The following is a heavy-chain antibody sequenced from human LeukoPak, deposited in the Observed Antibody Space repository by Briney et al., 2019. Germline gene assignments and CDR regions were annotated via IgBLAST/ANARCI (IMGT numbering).Heavy chain of an antibody. CDR3: ARGSGYFQH. CDR2: IYYSGST. Sequence: PSETLSLTCTVSGGSISSSSYYWGWIRQPPGKGLEWIGSIYYSGSTYYNPSLKSRVTISVDTSKNQFSLKLSSVTAADTAVYYCARGSGYFQHWGQGTLVTVSS. V-gene: IGHV4-39*01. D-gene: IGHD6-25*01. J-gene: IGHJ1*01. CDR1: GGSISSSSYY.